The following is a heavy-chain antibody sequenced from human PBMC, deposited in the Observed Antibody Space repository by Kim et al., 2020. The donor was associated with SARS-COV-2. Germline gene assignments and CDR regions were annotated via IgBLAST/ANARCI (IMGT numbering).Heavy chain of an antibody. CDR1: GFTFSSYA. J-gene: IGHJ6*02. CDR3: ARWRGTRGTCDTKDCYNSGMDV. V-gene: IGHV3-21*01. Sequence: GGSLRLSCVGSGFTFSSYAMNWVRQAPGKGLEWVSSISGSKSYIFYADSVKGRFTVSRDTATKSLFLQMSSLRIEDTAVYYCARWRGTRGTCDTKDCYNSGMDVWGQGTTVTVSS. CDR2: ISGSKSYI. D-gene: IGHD3-10*01.